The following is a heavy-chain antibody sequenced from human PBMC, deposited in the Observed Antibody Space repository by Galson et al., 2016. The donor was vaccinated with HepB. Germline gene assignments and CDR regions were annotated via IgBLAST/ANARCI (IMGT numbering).Heavy chain of an antibody. D-gene: IGHD6-25*01. J-gene: IGHJ4*02. V-gene: IGHV4-61*01. Sequence: SETLSLTCTVSGGSVSSGSYYWSWIRLPPEKGLEWIGFIYSSGNTNYNPSLRSRVTISVDTSKNQISLKLSSVTAADTAVYYCARVRSRGHYFDYWGQGTLVTVSS. CDR3: ARVRSRGHYFDY. CDR2: IYSSGNT. CDR1: GGSVSSGSYY.